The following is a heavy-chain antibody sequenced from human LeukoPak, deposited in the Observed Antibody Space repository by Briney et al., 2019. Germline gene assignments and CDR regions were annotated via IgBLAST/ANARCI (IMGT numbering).Heavy chain of an antibody. CDR3: ARAPAYDRIDY. CDR1: GGSISSSF. J-gene: IGHJ4*02. V-gene: IGHV4-4*07. CDR2: IYGDGST. D-gene: IGHD3-22*01. Sequence: PSETLSLTCTVSGGSISSSFWSWIRQPAGKGLEWIGRIYGDGSTNYNPSLKSRITLSLHTPEKQISLKLSSVTAADTAVYYCARAPAYDRIDYWGQGTLVTVSS.